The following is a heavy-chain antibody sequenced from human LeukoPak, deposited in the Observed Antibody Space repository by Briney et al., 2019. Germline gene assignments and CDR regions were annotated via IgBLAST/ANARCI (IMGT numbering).Heavy chain of an antibody. D-gene: IGHD2-21*02. J-gene: IGHJ6*04. V-gene: IGHV4-34*01. CDR3: ARESGVTHYYYGMDV. CDR2: INHSGST. Sequence: SETLSLTCAVYGGSFSGYYWSWIRQPPGKGLEWIGEINHSGSTNYNPSLKSRVTILVDTSKNQFSLKLSSVTAADTAVYYCARESGVTHYYYGMDVWGKGTTVTVSS. CDR1: GGSFSGYY.